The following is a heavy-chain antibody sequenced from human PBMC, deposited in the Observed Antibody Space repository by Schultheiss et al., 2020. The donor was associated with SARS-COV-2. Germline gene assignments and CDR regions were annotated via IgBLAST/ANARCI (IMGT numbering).Heavy chain of an antibody. CDR1: GGTFSSYA. Sequence: SVKVSCKASGGTFSSYAINWVRQAPGQGLEWMGRIIPILGIADYAQKFQGRVTMTRDTSTSTAYMELRSLRSDDTAVYYCARDLGGWTAYFDYWGQGTLVTVSS. V-gene: IGHV1-69*04. J-gene: IGHJ4*02. CDR2: IIPILGIA. CDR3: ARDLGGWTAYFDY. D-gene: IGHD6-19*01.